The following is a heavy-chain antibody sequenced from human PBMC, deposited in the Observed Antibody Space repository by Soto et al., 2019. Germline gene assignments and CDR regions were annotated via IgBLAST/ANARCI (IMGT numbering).Heavy chain of an antibody. CDR2: IIPIFGTA. V-gene: IGHV1-69*01. J-gene: IGHJ4*02. CDR3: AKWIVARPGYYFDY. D-gene: IGHD6-6*01. Sequence: SVKVSCKASGGTFSSYAISWVRQAPGQGLEWMGGIIPIFGTANYAQKFQGRVTITADESTSTAYMELNSLRAEDTAVFYCAKWIVARPGYYFDYWGQGTLVTVSS. CDR1: GGTFSSYA.